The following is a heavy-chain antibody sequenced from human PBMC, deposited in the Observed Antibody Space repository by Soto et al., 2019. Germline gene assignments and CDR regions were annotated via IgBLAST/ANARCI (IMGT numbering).Heavy chain of an antibody. CDR1: GFTFSTYW. CDR3: GPLGYFGGVMGH. V-gene: IGHV3-74*03. D-gene: IGHD3-3*01. Sequence: EVQLVESGGGLVQPGGSLRLSCAASGFTFSTYWMHWVRQAPGKGLVWVSRISRDGIGTTYAESVKARFTISRDNTKNQLSLQLNSLRVEDTAVYYGGPLGYFGGVMGHWGQGTLVTVSS. CDR2: ISRDGIGT. J-gene: IGHJ4*02.